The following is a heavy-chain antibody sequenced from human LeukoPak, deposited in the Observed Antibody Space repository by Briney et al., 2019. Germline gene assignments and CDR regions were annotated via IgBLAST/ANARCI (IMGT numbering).Heavy chain of an antibody. CDR3: TRDEDFYSSSSDY. Sequence: GGSLRLSCAASGFTFSSYSMNWVRRAPGKGLEWVSFISSSSSYIYYADSVKGRFTISRDNAKNSLYLQMNSLRAEDTAVYYCTRDEDFYSSSSDYWGQGTLVTVSS. D-gene: IGHD6-6*01. CDR2: ISSSSSYI. J-gene: IGHJ4*02. V-gene: IGHV3-21*01. CDR1: GFTFSSYS.